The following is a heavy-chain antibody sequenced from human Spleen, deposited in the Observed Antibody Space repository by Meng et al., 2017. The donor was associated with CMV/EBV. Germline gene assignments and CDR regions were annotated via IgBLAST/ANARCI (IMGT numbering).Heavy chain of an antibody. V-gene: IGHV3-21*01. CDR1: GFSLSSYK. CDR3: ARLDSSSSGSYYYYYGMDV. CDR2: ISSSSTYI. Sequence: GESLKISCAASGFSLSSYKMNWVRQAPGKGLEWVSSISSSSTYIHHADSVKGRFTISRDNAKNSLYLQMNSLRAEDTAVYYCARLDSSSSGSYYYYYGMDVWGQGTTVTVSS. J-gene: IGHJ6*02. D-gene: IGHD6-6*01.